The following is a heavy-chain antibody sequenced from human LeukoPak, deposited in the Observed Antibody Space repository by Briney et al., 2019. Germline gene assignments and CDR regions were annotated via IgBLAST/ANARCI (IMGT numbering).Heavy chain of an antibody. CDR2: ISSSSSHI. D-gene: IGHD3-16*01. CDR1: GFTFSSYT. CDR3: ARHLGPIIATDYFDY. J-gene: IGHJ4*02. Sequence: GGSLRLSCAASGFTFSSYTINWVRQAPGKGLEWVSSISSSSSHIYHADSVKGRFTSCRDKAKNSLYLQMISRRAEDTAVYYCARHLGPIIATDYFDYWGQGTLVTVSS. V-gene: IGHV3-21*01.